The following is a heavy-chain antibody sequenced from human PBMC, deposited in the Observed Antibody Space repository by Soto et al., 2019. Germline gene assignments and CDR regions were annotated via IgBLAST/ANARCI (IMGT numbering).Heavy chain of an antibody. CDR1: GYTFTSYD. Sequence: ASVKVSCKASGYTFTSYDINWVRQATGQGLEWMGWMNPNSGNTGYAQKFQGRVTMTRNTSISTAYMELSSLRSEDTAVYYCASDSSGWYSDFDIWGQGTMVTVSS. CDR3: ASDSSGWYSDFDI. V-gene: IGHV1-8*01. D-gene: IGHD6-19*01. J-gene: IGHJ3*02. CDR2: MNPNSGNT.